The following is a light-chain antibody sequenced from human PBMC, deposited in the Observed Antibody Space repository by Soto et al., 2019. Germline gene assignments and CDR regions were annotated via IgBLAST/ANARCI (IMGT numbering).Light chain of an antibody. CDR1: QSVSNNY. Sequence: SAATLSVSTGERATLSGRASQSVSNNYLAWYQQKPGQAPRLLMSGASSRATSTPDRFSGSGSGTDFILTISRLEPEDFAVYYCQQYGTSPPPFGQGTRLEIK. CDR3: QQYGTSPPP. J-gene: IGKJ5*01. V-gene: IGKV3-20*01. CDR2: GAS.